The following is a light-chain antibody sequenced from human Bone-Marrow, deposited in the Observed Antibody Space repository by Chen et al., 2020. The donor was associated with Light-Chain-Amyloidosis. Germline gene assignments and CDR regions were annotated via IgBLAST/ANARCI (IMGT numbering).Light chain of an antibody. V-gene: IGLV3-21*02. J-gene: IGLJ3*02. Sequence: SYVLTQPSSASVGPGQTATISCGGHNIGSTSVHWYQQTPGQSHLLVVYDDSDRPSGIPERLSGSNSGNTATLTISRVEAGDEADYYCQVWDRSSDRPVFGGGTKLTAL. CDR3: QVWDRSSDRPV. CDR2: DDS. CDR1: NIGSTS.